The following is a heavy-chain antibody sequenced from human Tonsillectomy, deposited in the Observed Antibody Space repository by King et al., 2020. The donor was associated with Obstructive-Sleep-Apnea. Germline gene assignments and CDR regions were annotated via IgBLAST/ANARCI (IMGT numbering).Heavy chain of an antibody. D-gene: IGHD3-10*01. CDR3: VRGSRLWFGEF. CDR1: GFNFNVYY. CDR2: ISSEGGKK. Sequence: VQLVESGGGVVQPGRSLRLSCAASGFNFNVYYIHWVRQTPGKGLEWVAVISSEGGKKYYADSVKGRFTISRDNSKSTLYMQMNSLTTEDTAIYYSVRGSRLWFGEFWGRGTLVTVSA. J-gene: IGHJ4*02. V-gene: IGHV3-30-3*01.